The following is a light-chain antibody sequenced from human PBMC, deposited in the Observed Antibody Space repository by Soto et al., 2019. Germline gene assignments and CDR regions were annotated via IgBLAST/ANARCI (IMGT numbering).Light chain of an antibody. CDR1: QSVSSSS. Sequence: EIVLTQSPGTLSVSPGERATLSCRASQSVSSSSLAWYQQKRGQAPRLLIYGASTRATGIPARFSGRGSGTEFSLTITSLQSEDFAVYYCQQYNDWLWTFGQGTKVDI. CDR3: QQYNDWLWT. V-gene: IGKV3-15*01. J-gene: IGKJ1*01. CDR2: GAS.